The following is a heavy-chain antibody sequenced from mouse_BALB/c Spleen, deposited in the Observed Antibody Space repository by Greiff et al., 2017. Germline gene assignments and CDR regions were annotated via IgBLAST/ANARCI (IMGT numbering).Heavy chain of an antibody. Sequence: VKLMESGAELVRPGTSVKVSCKASGYAFTNYLIEWVKQRPGQGLEWIGVINPGSGGTNYNEKFKGKATLTADKSSSTAYMQLSSLTSDDSAVYFCARRALWLRYFDYWGQGTTLTVSS. CDR3: ARRALWLRYFDY. V-gene: IGHV1-54*01. CDR1: GYAFTNYL. J-gene: IGHJ2*01. CDR2: INPGSGGT. D-gene: IGHD2-2*01.